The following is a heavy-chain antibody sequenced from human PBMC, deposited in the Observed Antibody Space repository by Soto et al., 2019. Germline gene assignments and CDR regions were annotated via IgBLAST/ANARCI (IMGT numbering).Heavy chain of an antibody. CDR3: AATYTVATITIDY. J-gene: IGHJ4*02. V-gene: IGHV1-24*01. D-gene: IGHD5-12*01. CDR2: FDPEDGET. Sequence: VASVKVSCKVSGFTLTELSIHWVRQAPGKGLEWMGGFDPEDGETIYAQKFQGRVTMTEDTSTDTAYMDLSSLRSEDTAVYYCAATYTVATITIDYWGQGTRVTVSS. CDR1: GFTLTELS.